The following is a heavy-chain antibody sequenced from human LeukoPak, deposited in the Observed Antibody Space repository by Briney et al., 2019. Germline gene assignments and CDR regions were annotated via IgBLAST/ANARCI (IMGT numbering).Heavy chain of an antibody. CDR1: GGSFSGYY. V-gene: IGHV4-34*01. D-gene: IGHD1-1*01. CDR3: ARSAGLPT. CDR2: INHSGST. J-gene: IGHJ4*02. Sequence: SETLSLTCAVYGGSFSGYYWSWIRQPPGKGLEWIGEINHSGSTNYNPSLKSRVTISVDTSKNQFSLKLSSVTAADTAVYYCARSAGLPTWGQGTLVTVSS.